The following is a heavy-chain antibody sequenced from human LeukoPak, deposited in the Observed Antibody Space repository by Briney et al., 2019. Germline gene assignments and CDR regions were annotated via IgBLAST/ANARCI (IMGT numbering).Heavy chain of an antibody. J-gene: IGHJ4*02. CDR1: AFTFSSSA. CDR2: ISGSGGST. CDR3: AKVPLYYDSSGYYSHFDY. V-gene: IGHV3-23*01. Sequence: GGSLRLSCATSAFTFSSSAMSWVRQAPGKGLEWVSAISGSGGSTYYADSAKGRFTISRDNSKNTLYLQMNSLRAEDTAVYYCAKVPLYYDSSGYYSHFDYWGQGTLVTVSS. D-gene: IGHD3-22*01.